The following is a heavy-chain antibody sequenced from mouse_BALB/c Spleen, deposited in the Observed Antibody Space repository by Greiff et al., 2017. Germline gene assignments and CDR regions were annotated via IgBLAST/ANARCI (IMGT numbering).Heavy chain of an antibody. D-gene: IGHD4-1*01. CDR1: GFSLSRYS. CDR2: IWAGGST. Sequence: QVQLQQSGPGLVAPSQSLSITCTVSGFSLSRYSVHWVRQPPGKGLEWLGVIWAGGSTNYNSALMSRLSISKDNSKSQVFLKMNSLQTDDTAMYYCARDWDSWFAYWGQGTLVTVSA. CDR3: ARDWDSWFAY. V-gene: IGHV2-9*02. J-gene: IGHJ3*01.